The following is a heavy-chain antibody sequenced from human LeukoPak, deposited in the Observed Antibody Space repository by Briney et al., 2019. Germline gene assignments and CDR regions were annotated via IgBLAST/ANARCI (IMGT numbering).Heavy chain of an antibody. J-gene: IGHJ5*02. Sequence: ASVKVSCKASGYTFTGYYMHWVRQAPGQGLEWMGWINPNSGGTNYAQKFQGRVTMTRDTSISTAYMELSRLRSDDTAVYYCVRVLTIFGVVSWFDPWGRGSLVTVSS. CDR3: VRVLTIFGVVSWFDP. D-gene: IGHD3-3*01. CDR2: INPNSGGT. CDR1: GYTFTGYY. V-gene: IGHV1-2*02.